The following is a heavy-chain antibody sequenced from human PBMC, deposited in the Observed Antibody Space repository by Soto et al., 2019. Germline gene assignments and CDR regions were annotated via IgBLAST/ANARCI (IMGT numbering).Heavy chain of an antibody. CDR1: GFTFSNAW. CDR3: TTDPPYSSGWYRDPYYYGMDV. CDR2: IKSKTDGATT. Sequence: EVQLVESGGGLVKPGGSLRLSCAASGFTFSNAWMNWVRQAPGKGLEWVGRIKSKTDGATTDYAAPVKGRFTISRDDSKNTLYLQMNSLKTEDTTVYYCTTDPPYSSGWYRDPYYYGMDVWGQGTTVTVSS. J-gene: IGHJ6*02. D-gene: IGHD6-19*01. V-gene: IGHV3-15*07.